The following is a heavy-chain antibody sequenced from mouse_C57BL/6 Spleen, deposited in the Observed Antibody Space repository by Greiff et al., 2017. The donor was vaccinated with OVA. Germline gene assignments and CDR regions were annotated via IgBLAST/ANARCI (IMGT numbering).Heavy chain of an antibody. D-gene: IGHD3-2*02. J-gene: IGHJ3*01. CDR1: GFTFSSYG. V-gene: IGHV5-6*01. Sequence: EVQLVESGGDLVKPGGSLKLSCAASGFTFSSYGMSWVRQTPDKSLEWVATISRGGSYTYYPDSVKGRFTISRDNAKNTLYLQMSSLKSEDTAMYYCARDSSGLFAYWGQGTLVTVSA. CDR2: ISRGGSYT. CDR3: ARDSSGLFAY.